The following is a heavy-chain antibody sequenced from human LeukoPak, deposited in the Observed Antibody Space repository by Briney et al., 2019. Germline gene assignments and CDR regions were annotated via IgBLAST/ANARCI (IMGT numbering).Heavy chain of an antibody. D-gene: IGHD5-24*01. CDR3: VRHISTNTGYFDS. CDR1: GGSINSHSYY. V-gene: IGHV4-39*01. J-gene: IGHJ4*02. Sequence: PSETLSLTCTVSGGSINSHSYYWGWIRQPPGKGLEWIGSVYYDGTSYSNPSLKTRVGVFVDTSRDQFSLDLVFVTAADTALYYCVRHISTNTGYFDSCGQGTLVSVSS. CDR2: VYYDGTS.